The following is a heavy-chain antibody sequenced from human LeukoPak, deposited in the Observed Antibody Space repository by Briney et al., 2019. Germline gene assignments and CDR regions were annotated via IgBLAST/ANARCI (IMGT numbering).Heavy chain of an antibody. V-gene: IGHV4-34*01. J-gene: IGHJ6*02. Sequence: SETLSLTCAVYGGSFSGYYWSWIRQPPGEGLEWIGEINHSGSTNYNPSLKSRVTISVDTSKNQFSLKLSSVTAADTAVYYCARGNRVTPTYYYSYYGMDVWGQGTTVTVSS. CDR2: INHSGST. CDR3: ARGNRVTPTYYYSYYGMDV. D-gene: IGHD2-21*02. CDR1: GGSFSGYY.